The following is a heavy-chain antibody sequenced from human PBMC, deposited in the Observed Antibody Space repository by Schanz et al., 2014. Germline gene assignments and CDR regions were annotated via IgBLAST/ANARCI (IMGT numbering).Heavy chain of an antibody. J-gene: IGHJ3*02. CDR3: TRGGYSYALSAFDI. CDR2: INPNSGGT. V-gene: IGHV1-2*02. D-gene: IGHD5-18*01. Sequence: QVQLVQSGAEVKKPGASVKVSCKASGYTFSAYYIHWVRQAPGQGLEWMGRINPNSGGTNYALKLQGRVTMTTDTSTGTAYMELRSLRSDDTALYYCTRGGYSYALSAFDIWGQGTMVTVSS. CDR1: GYTFSAYY.